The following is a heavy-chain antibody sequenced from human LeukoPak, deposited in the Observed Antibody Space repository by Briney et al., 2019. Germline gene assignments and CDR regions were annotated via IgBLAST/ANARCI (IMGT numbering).Heavy chain of an antibody. V-gene: IGHV3-21*01. CDR3: ARDEGVSFDY. CDR2: ISSSSNYI. Sequence: GGSLRLSCAASGFTFSAYNMNWVRKAPGKGLEWVSSISSSSNYIYYADSLKGRFTISRDNAKNSLYLQMNSLRAEDTAVYYCARDEGVSFDYWGPGTLVTVSS. J-gene: IGHJ4*02. CDR1: GFTFSAYN.